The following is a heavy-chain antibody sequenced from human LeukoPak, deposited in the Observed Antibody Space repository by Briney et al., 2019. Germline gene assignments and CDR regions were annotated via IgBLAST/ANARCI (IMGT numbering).Heavy chain of an antibody. V-gene: IGHV3-73*01. D-gene: IGHD5-18*01. CDR3: TSQGGYSYGYMFY. J-gene: IGHJ4*02. Sequence: PGGPLRLSCAASGFTFSGSAMHWVRQASGKGLEWVGRIRSKANSYATAYAASVKGRFTISRDDSKNTAYLQMNSLKTEDTAVYYCTSQGGYSYGYMFYWGQGTLVTVSS. CDR2: IRSKANSYAT. CDR1: GFTFSGSA.